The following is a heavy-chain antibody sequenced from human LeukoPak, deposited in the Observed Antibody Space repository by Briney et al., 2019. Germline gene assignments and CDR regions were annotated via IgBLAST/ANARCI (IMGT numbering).Heavy chain of an antibody. CDR3: AREDVVLVDAVRYYYYGMDV. Sequence: GASVKVSCKACGYNFISYYMHWVRQAPGQGLEWMGIINPSGGSTSYAQKFQDRVTMTRDTSTSTVYMELSSLKSEDTAVYYCAREDVVLVDAVRYYYYGMDVWGQGTTVTVSS. CDR1: GYNFISYY. D-gene: IGHD2-8*01. V-gene: IGHV1-46*01. CDR2: INPSGGST. J-gene: IGHJ6*02.